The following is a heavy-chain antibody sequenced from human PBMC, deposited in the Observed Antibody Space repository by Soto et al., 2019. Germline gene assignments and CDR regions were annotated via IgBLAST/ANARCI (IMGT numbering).Heavy chain of an antibody. Sequence: GESLKISCKGSGYNFASHWIGWVRQMPGKGLEWMGIILPVDSYTTYSPSFQGQVTVSADQSISTVYLQWSSLKASDTAMYYCATLAGTGSYRDLYFDNWGQGTPVTVSS. V-gene: IGHV5-51*01. CDR1: GYNFASHW. J-gene: IGHJ4*02. CDR2: ILPVDSYT. D-gene: IGHD1-26*01. CDR3: ATLAGTGSYRDLYFDN.